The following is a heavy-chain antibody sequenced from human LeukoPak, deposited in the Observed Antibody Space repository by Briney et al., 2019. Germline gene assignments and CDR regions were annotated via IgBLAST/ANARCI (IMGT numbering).Heavy chain of an antibody. CDR1: GFTFDDYA. CDR2: ISWNSGSI. J-gene: IGHJ4*02. Sequence: PGGSLRLSCAASGFTFDDYAMHWVRQAPGKGLEWVSGISWNSGSIGYADSVKGRFTISRDNAKNTLFLQMDSLRAEDTAVYYCAKDRSGMASHFDFWGQGTLVTVSS. D-gene: IGHD3-10*01. CDR3: AKDRSGMASHFDF. V-gene: IGHV3-9*01.